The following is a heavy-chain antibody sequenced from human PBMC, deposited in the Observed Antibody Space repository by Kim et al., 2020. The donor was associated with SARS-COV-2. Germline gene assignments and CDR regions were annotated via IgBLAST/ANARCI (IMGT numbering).Heavy chain of an antibody. CDR1: GFTFSRYW. J-gene: IGHJ4*02. D-gene: IGHD4-17*01. CDR3: ARDEYYGGYSNFDY. Sequence: GGSLRLSCAASGFTFSRYWMHWVRQAPGKGLVWVSRIKGDGSGTRYADSVKGRFTISRDNAKNTLYLQMNSLRAEDTAVYYCARDEYYGGYSNFDYWGQG. CDR2: IKGDGSGT. V-gene: IGHV3-74*01.